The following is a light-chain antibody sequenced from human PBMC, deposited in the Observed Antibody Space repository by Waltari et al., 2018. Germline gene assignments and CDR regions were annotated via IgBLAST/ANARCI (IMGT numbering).Light chain of an antibody. CDR3: LQDYNFPLV. V-gene: IGKV1-6*01. J-gene: IGKJ4*01. CDR2: EVR. Sequence: AVQLTQSPSSLSPSVGDTVPIPCRASQGIRIDLGWYKHKAVTAPKLLIYEVRRLQTGVPSRFSGSGSGTDVTLTISSLQPEDFATYYCLQDYNFPLVFGGGTKVEL. CDR1: QGIRID.